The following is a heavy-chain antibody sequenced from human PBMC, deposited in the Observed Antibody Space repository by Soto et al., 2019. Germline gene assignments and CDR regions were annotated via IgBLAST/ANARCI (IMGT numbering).Heavy chain of an antibody. Sequence: VQLVESGGDLVQPGGSLRLSCAASGFTVSNNYMSWVRQAPGKGLEWVSLIYSSGGTYYADSVKGRFTISRDNSRNTLYLQMNGLRVEDTAVYYCAGGPNGGYWGQGNLVTVSP. J-gene: IGHJ4*02. CDR1: GFTVSNNY. CDR3: AGGPNGGY. D-gene: IGHD3-16*01. CDR2: IYSSGGT. V-gene: IGHV3-66*01.